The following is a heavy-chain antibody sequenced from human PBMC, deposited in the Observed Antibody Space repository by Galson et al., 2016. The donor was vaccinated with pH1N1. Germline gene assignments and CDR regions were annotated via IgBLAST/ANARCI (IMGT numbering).Heavy chain of an antibody. D-gene: IGHD3-16*02. CDR3: ARETFYNYIWESYRGYQYNGMDV. CDR2: ISYSGSA. J-gene: IGHJ6*02. CDR1: GGSVSSGDYY. Sequence: TLSLTCTVSGGSVSSGDYYWSWIRQPPGKGLEWIGDISYSGSAYYKPSLKSRVTISVDTSKNQFSLKLSSVTAADTAVYYCARETFYNYIWESYRGYQYNGMDVWGQGTTVIVSS. V-gene: IGHV4-30-4*01.